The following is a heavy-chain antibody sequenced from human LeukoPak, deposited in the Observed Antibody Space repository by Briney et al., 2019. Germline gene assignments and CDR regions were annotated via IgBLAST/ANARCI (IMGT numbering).Heavy chain of an antibody. CDR1: GFTFGDYA. CDR2: IRSKAYGGTT. D-gene: IGHD3-16*02. J-gene: IGHJ4*02. V-gene: IGHV3-49*04. CDR3: TRDNLNDYVWGSYRPSLYYFDY. Sequence: PGRSLRLSCTASGFTFGDYAMSWVRQAPGKGLEWVGFIRSKAYGGTTEYAASVKGRFTISRDDSKNIAYLQMNSLKTEDTAVYYCTRDNLNDYVWGSYRPSLYYFDYWGQGTLVTVSS.